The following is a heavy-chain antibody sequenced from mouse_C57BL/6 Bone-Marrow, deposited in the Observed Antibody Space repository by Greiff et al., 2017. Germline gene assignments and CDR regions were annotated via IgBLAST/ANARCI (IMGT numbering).Heavy chain of an antibody. V-gene: IGHV1-7*01. J-gene: IGHJ2*01. CDR3: ANFYFDY. Sequence: QVQLQQPGAELVKPGASVKMSCKASGYTFTSYWMHWVKQRPGQGLEWIGYINPSSGYTKYNQKFKDKATLTADKSSSTAYMQLSSLTYEDSAVYYCANFYFDYWGQGTTLTVSS. CDR1: GYTFTSYW. CDR2: INPSSGYT.